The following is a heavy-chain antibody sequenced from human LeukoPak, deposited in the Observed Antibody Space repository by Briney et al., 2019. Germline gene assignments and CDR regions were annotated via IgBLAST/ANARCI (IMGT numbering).Heavy chain of an antibody. CDR2: INSDESVT. CDR1: GLTSSSSW. D-gene: IGHD6-6*01. Sequence: PGGSLRLSCAASGLTSSSSWMQWVRQAPGQGLVWVSRINSDESVTTYTNSVKGRFTISRDNAKNTLYLQMNSLRAEDTAMYYCVRSRFTNSSFDYWGQGTLVTVSS. J-gene: IGHJ4*02. CDR3: VRSRFTNSSFDY. V-gene: IGHV3-74*03.